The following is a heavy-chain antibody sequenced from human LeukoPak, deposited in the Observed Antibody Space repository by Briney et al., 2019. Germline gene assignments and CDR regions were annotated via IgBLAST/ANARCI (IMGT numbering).Heavy chain of an antibody. J-gene: IGHJ3*02. CDR2: ISSSGSTI. Sequence: GGSLRLSCAASGFTFSDYYMSWIRQAPWKGLEWVSYISSSGSTIYYADSVKGRFTTSRDNSKNSLYLQMNSLRPGDTAVYYCANKPRLLADAFHMWGRETSVSVSS. CDR3: ANKPRLLADAFHM. V-gene: IGHV3-11*01. CDR1: GFTFSDYY.